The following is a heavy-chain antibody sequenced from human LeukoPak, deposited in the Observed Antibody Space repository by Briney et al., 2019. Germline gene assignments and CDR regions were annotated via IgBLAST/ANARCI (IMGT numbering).Heavy chain of an antibody. V-gene: IGHV3-30*18. Sequence: GGSLRLSCAASGFTFSSYGMHWVRQAPGKGLEWVAVISYDGSNKYYADSVKGRFTISRDNSKNTLYLQMNSLRAEDTAVYCCANERGSCSGGSCYSPPDYWGQGTLVTVSS. CDR3: ANERGSCSGGSCYSPPDY. D-gene: IGHD2-15*01. CDR2: ISYDGSNK. J-gene: IGHJ4*02. CDR1: GFTFSSYG.